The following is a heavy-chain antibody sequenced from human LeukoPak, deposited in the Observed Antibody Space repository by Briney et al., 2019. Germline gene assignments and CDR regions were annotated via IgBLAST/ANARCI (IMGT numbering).Heavy chain of an antibody. D-gene: IGHD1-26*01. Sequence: GASVKVSCKASGYTFTSYDINWARQATGQGLEWMGWMNPNSGNTGYAQKFQGRVTMTRNTSISTAYMELSSLRSEDTAVYYCAKKDAGGGFSFDYWGQGTLDTVSS. CDR3: AKKDAGGGFSFDY. J-gene: IGHJ4*02. CDR2: MNPNSGNT. CDR1: GYTFTSYD. V-gene: IGHV1-8*01.